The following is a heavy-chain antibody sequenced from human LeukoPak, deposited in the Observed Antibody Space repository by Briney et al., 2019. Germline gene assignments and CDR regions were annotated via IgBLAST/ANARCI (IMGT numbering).Heavy chain of an antibody. J-gene: IGHJ6*02. CDR1: GFTFSSYD. Sequence: PGGSLRLSCAASGFTFSSYDMHWVRQATGKGLEWVSAIGTAGDTYYPGSVKGRFTISRENAKNSLYLQMNSLRAGDTAVYYCARAIAAAGTDYYYGMDVWGQGTTVTVSS. V-gene: IGHV3-13*01. CDR3: ARAIAAAGTDYYYGMDV. CDR2: IGTAGDT. D-gene: IGHD6-13*01.